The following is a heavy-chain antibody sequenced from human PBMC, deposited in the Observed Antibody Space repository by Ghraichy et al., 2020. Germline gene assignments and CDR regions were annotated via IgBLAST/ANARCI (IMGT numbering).Heavy chain of an antibody. D-gene: IGHD2-15*01. J-gene: IGHJ4*02. CDR3: ARRGSAAYPFDY. CDR2: VYYSGST. V-gene: IGHV4-59*01. CDR1: GGSISGFY. Sequence: SETLSLTCTVSGGSISGFYWSWIRQPPGKGLEWIWYVYYSGSTSYNPSLKSRVTISVDTSKNQFSLKLSSVTAADTDVYYCARRGSAAYPFDYWGQGTLVTVSS.